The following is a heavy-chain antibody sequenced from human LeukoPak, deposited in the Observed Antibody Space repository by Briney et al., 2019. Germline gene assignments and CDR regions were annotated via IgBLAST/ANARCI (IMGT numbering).Heavy chain of an antibody. D-gene: IGHD3-10*01. CDR3: TRGRGFREKFEY. CDR1: GDTFRNYD. J-gene: IGHJ4*02. Sequence: APLKVSCKAFGDTFRNYDINCGRQATGEGVERMGWMNPKSGNTGYARKFQGRVTLCSNTFISAAYMERSDVRYEETAVYWCTRGRGFREKFEYWGLGTLVTV. V-gene: IGHV1-8*01. CDR2: MNPKSGNT.